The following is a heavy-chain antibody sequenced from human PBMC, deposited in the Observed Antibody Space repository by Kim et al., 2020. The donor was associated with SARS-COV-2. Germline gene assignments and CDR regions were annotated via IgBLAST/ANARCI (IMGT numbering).Heavy chain of an antibody. D-gene: IGHD5-12*01. CDR3: AKDASSGHEGFYFDY. CDR2: ISWNSGSI. Sequence: GGSLRLSCAASGFTFGDYAMHWVRQAPGKGLEWVSGISWNSGSIGYADSVKGRFTISRDNAKNSLYLQMNSLRAEDTALYYCAKDASSGHEGFYFDYWGQGTLVTVSS. CDR1: GFTFGDYA. V-gene: IGHV3-9*01. J-gene: IGHJ4*02.